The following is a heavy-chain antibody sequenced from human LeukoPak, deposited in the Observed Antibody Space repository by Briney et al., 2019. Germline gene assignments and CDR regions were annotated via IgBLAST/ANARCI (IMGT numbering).Heavy chain of an antibody. CDR3: AKSGGYGLIDY. Sequence: SETLSLTCTVSGGSISSSSYYWGWIRQPPGKGLEWIGCIYYTGSTYYNASLQSRVTISIETSKNQISLRLNSVTAADTAMYYCAKSGGYGLIDYWGQGTLVTVSS. V-gene: IGHV4-39*01. CDR2: IYYTGST. D-gene: IGHD1-26*01. J-gene: IGHJ4*02. CDR1: GGSISSSSYY.